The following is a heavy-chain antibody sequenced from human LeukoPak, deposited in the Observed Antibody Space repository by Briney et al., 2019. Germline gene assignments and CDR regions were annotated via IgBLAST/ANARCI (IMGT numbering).Heavy chain of an antibody. J-gene: IGHJ4*02. CDR1: GGTFSSYA. CDR3: ARESVAARSGIFDY. V-gene: IGHV1-69*05. CDR2: IIPIFGTA. D-gene: IGHD6-6*01. Sequence: GASVKVSCKASGGTFSSYAISWVRQAPGQGLEWMGGIIPIFGTANYAQKFQGRVTITTDESTSTAYMVLSSLRSEDTAVYYCARESVAARSGIFDYWGQGTLVTVSS.